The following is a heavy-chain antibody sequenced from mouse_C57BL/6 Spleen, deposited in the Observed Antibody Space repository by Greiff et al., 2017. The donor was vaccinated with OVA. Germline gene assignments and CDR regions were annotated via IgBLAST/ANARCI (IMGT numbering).Heavy chain of an antibody. CDR2: ISDGGSYT. Sequence: EVNVVESGGGLVKPGGSLKLSCAASGFTFSSYAMSWVRQTPEKRLEWVATISDGGSYTYYPDNVKGRFTISRDNAKNNLYLQMSHLKSEDTAMYYCARDLNWNGGYFDYWGQGTTLTVSS. D-gene: IGHD4-1*02. CDR3: ARDLNWNGGYFDY. J-gene: IGHJ2*01. CDR1: GFTFSSYA. V-gene: IGHV5-4*01.